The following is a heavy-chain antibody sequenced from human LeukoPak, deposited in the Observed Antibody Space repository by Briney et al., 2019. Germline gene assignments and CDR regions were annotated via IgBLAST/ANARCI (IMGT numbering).Heavy chain of an antibody. D-gene: IGHD1-1*01. J-gene: IGHJ4*02. CDR1: GVSLSTYY. V-gene: IGHV4-59*01. CDR3: ARGGTGDLDY. CDR2: ISYSGRS. Sequence: PSETLSLTCAVSGVSLSTYYWTWIRQPPGKGLEWIGYISYSGRSTYNPSLRGRVTISSDTSKNQFSLRLTSVTAADTAVYYCARGGTGDLDYWGQGTLITVSS.